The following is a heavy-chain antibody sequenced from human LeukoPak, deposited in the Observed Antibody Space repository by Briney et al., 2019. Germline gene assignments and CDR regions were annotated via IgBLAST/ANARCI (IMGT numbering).Heavy chain of an antibody. CDR2: INHSGST. CDR3: STGDGYPRDY. Sequence: PSETLSLTCTVSGGSISSYYWSWIRQPPGKGLEWIGEINHSGSTNYNPSLKSRVTISVDTSKNQFSLKLSSVTAADTAVYYCSTGDGYPRDYWGQGTLVTVSS. CDR1: GGSISSYY. V-gene: IGHV4-34*01. D-gene: IGHD5-24*01. J-gene: IGHJ4*02.